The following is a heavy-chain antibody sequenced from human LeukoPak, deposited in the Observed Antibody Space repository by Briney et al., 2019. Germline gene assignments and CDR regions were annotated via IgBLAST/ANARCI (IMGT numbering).Heavy chain of an antibody. CDR3: ARHDYGDFPPSHGIDV. V-gene: IGHV5-51*01. CDR2: IYPDDSDT. J-gene: IGHJ6*02. Sequence: GESLKISCKGSGYTFSTYWIGWVRQMPGKGLEWMGIIYPDDSDTRYSPSFQGQVTISADKSISTAYLQWSSLKASDTAMYYCARHDYGDFPPSHGIDVCGQGTTVTVSS. CDR1: GYTFSTYW. D-gene: IGHD4-17*01.